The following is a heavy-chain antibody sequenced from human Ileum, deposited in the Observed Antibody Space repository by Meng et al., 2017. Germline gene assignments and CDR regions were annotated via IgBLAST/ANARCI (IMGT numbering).Heavy chain of an antibody. Sequence: QVHPQQWGVGLLQPAVPLSLTWRVYGGSFSGYYWSWIRQPPGKGLEWIGEINHSGSTNYNPSLKSRVTISVDTSKNQFSLKLSSVTAADTAVYYCATRSSGQATDYWGQGTLVTVSS. CDR1: GGSFSGYY. CDR2: INHSGST. V-gene: IGHV4-34*01. CDR3: ATRSSGQATDY. J-gene: IGHJ4*02. D-gene: IGHD3-22*01.